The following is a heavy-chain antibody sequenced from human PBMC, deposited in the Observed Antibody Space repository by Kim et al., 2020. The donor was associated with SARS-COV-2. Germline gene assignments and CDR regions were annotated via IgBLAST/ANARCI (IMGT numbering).Heavy chain of an antibody. J-gene: IGHJ5*02. CDR3: ARDQTLYCRGGSCYSGVTGFDT. V-gene: IGHV4-39*07. CDR2: IYYSGST. CDR1: GGSISSSGYY. Sequence: SETLSLTCTVSGGSISSSGYYWGWIRQHPGKGLEWIGSIYYSGSTYYNPSLKSRVTISVDTSKNQFSLKLSSVTAADTAVYYCARDQTLYCRGGSCYSGVTGFDTSGERTLCTVSS. D-gene: IGHD2-15*01.